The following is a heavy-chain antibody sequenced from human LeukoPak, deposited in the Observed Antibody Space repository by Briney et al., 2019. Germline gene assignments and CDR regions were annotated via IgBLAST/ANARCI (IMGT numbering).Heavy chain of an antibody. CDR1: GFTFSSDS. D-gene: IGHD1-26*01. CDR3: ARASIVGATTKTDY. Sequence: GGSLRLSCAASGFTFSSDSMNWFRQAPGKGLEWVSSISSSSSYIYYADSVKGRFTISRDNAKNSLYLQMNSLRAEDTAVYYCARASIVGATTKTDYWGQGTLVTVSS. CDR2: ISSSSSYI. V-gene: IGHV3-21*01. J-gene: IGHJ4*02.